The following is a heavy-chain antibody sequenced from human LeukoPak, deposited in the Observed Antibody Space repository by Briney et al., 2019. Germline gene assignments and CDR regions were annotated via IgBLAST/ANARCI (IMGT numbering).Heavy chain of an antibody. CDR2: ISGSGGST. CDR1: GFTFSSYA. V-gene: IGHV3-23*01. D-gene: IGHD5-18*01. Sequence: GGSLRLSCAASGFTFSSYAMSWVRQAPGKGLEWVSAISGSGGSTYYADSVKGRFTISRDNSKNTLYLQMNNLRAEDTAVYYCAKSVVGYSYAAPIFDYWGQGTLVTVSS. J-gene: IGHJ4*02. CDR3: AKSVVGYSYAAPIFDY.